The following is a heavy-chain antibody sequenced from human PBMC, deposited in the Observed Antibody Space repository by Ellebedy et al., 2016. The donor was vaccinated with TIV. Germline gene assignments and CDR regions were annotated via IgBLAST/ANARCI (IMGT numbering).Heavy chain of an antibody. CDR1: GYTFSSYG. D-gene: IGHD1-26*01. CDR2: ISAYNGNT. Sequence: AASVKVSCKASGYTFSSYGISWVRQAPGQGLEWMGWISAYNGNTNYAQKLQGRVTMTTDTSTSTAYMELRSLRSDDTAVYYCATGFEIFSTKKVGYWGQGTLVTVSS. V-gene: IGHV1-18*01. CDR3: ATGFEIFSTKKVGY. J-gene: IGHJ4*02.